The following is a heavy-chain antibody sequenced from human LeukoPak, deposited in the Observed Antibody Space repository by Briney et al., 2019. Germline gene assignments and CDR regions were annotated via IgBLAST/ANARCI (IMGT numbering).Heavy chain of an antibody. D-gene: IGHD5-18*01. CDR1: GYTFTAYY. J-gene: IGHJ4*02. V-gene: IGHV1-2*02. Sequence: GASVKVSCKASGYTFTAYYMHWVRQAPGQGLEWMGWINPNSGGTNYAQKFQGRVTMTRDTSITTAYMELSRLRFDDTAVYYCAVARLSNYVDTAMAYWGQGTLVTVSS. CDR2: INPNSGGT. CDR3: AVARLSNYVDTAMAY.